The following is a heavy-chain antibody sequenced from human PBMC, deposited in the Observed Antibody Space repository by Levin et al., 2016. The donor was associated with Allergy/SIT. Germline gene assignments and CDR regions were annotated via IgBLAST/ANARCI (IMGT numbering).Heavy chain of an antibody. J-gene: IGHJ6*02. Sequence: ASVKVSCKASGDTFTTHDINWVRQATGQGLEWMGWMNPNSGNTGYAQKFQGRVTMTRDTSIRTAYMEVSSLRSEDTAVYYCARSAERSPKNRLRYFDWLLDYHGMDVWGQGTTVTVSS. V-gene: IGHV1-8*01. D-gene: IGHD3-9*01. CDR2: MNPNSGNT. CDR1: GDTFTTHD. CDR3: ARSAERSPKNRLRYFDWLLDYHGMDV.